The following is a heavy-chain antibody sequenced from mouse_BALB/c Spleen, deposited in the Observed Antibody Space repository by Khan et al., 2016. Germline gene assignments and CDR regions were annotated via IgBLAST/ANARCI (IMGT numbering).Heavy chain of an antibody. CDR3: TRLYYDGTSDY. J-gene: IGHJ2*01. CDR1: GFDFSRYW. Sequence: EVKLLESGGGLVQPGGSLKLSCAASGFDFSRYWMSWVRQAPGKGLEWIGEINPDSSTINYTPSLKDKFIISRDNAKNTLYLQMSKVRSEDTALYYGTRLYYDGTSDYWGQGTTLTVSS. D-gene: IGHD1-1*01. CDR2: INPDSSTI. V-gene: IGHV4-1*02.